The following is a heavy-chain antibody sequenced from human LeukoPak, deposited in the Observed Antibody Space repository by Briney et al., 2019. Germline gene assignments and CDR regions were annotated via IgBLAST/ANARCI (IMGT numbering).Heavy chain of an antibody. D-gene: IGHD6-19*01. V-gene: IGHV3-30*01. CDR1: GFTFSSYA. CDR3: ARLPPSPGGSGWNGDY. J-gene: IGHJ4*02. Sequence: GGSLRLSCAASGFTFSSYAMHWVRQAPGKGLEWVAVISYDGSNKYYADSVKGRFTISRDNSKNTLYLQMNSLRAEDTAVYYCARLPPSPGGSGWNGDYWGQGTLVTVSS. CDR2: ISYDGSNK.